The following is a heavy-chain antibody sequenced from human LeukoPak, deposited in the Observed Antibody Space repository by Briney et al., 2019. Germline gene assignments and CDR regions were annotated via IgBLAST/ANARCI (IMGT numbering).Heavy chain of an antibody. CDR3: AKDLGPAAIGYYYGMDV. V-gene: IGHV3-53*01. J-gene: IGHJ6*02. Sequence: GGSLRLSCAASGFTVSSNYMSWVRQAPGKGLEWVSVIYSGGSTYYADSVKGRFTISRDNSKNTLYLQMNSLRAEDTAVYYCAKDLGPAAIGYYYGMDVWGQGTTVTVSS. CDR2: IYSGGST. CDR1: GFTVSSNY. D-gene: IGHD2-2*01.